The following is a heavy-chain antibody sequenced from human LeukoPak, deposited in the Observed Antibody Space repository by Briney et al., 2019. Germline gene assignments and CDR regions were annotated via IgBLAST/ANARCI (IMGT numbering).Heavy chain of an antibody. V-gene: IGHV1-8*01. Sequence: ASVKVSCKASGYTFTSYDINWVRQATGQGLEWMGWMNPNSGNTGYAQKFQGRVTMTRNTSISTAYMELSSLRSEDTAAYYCARVKKGSGYDEEGYYYGMDVWGQGTTVTVSS. D-gene: IGHD5-12*01. J-gene: IGHJ6*02. CDR2: MNPNSGNT. CDR1: GYTFTSYD. CDR3: ARVKKGSGYDEEGYYYGMDV.